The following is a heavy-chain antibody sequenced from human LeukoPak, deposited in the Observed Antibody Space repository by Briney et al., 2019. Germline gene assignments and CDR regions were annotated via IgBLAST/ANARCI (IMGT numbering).Heavy chain of an antibody. CDR2: IIPTLGIA. CDR1: GGTFSSYT. D-gene: IGHD3-10*01. V-gene: IGHV1-69*02. CDR3: ARGSYGSGSYYAWFDP. Sequence: ASVKVSCKASGGTFSSYTFSWVRQAPGQGLAWMGRIIPTLGIANYAQKFQSRVTITADKSTSTAYMEVSSLRSEDTAVYYCARGSYGSGSYYAWFDPWGQGTLVTVSS. J-gene: IGHJ5*02.